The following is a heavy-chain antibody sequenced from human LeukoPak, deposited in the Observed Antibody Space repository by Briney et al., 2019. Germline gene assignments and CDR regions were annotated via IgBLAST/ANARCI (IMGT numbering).Heavy chain of an antibody. CDR1: GYTFTGYY. V-gene: IGHV1-2*06. D-gene: IGHD2-15*01. Sequence: ASVKVSCKASGYTFTGYYMHWVRQAPGQGLEWMGRINPNSGGTNYAQKFQGRVTMTRDTSISTAYMELSRLRSDDTAVYYCAYDIVVVAATPVWGQGTLVTVSS. CDR2: INPNSGGT. CDR3: AYDIVVVAATPV. J-gene: IGHJ4*02.